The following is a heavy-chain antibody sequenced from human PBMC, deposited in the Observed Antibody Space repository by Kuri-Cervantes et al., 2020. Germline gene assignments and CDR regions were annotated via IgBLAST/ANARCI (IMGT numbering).Heavy chain of an antibody. Sequence: SVKVSCKASGYTFTNYGVIWVRQAPGQDLEWMGGIIPIFGTANYAQKFQGRVTITTDESTSTAYMELSSLRSEDTAVYYCARGGDVTGPAAFDIWGQGTMVTVSS. CDR3: ARGGDVTGPAAFDI. CDR2: IIPIFGTA. CDR1: GYTFTNYG. J-gene: IGHJ3*02. V-gene: IGHV1-69*05. D-gene: IGHD7-27*01.